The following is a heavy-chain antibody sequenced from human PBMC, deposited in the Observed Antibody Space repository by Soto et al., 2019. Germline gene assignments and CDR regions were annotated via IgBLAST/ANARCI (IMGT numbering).Heavy chain of an antibody. CDR2: IHWDDDK. Sequence: QITLKESGPTLVKPTQTLTLTCTFSGFSLSTSGVSVGWIRQPPGKALECLALIHWDDDKRYSTSLKTRLTITKDTSKNQVVLTMTNMDPVDTATYYGARRLWEGFDYWGQGTLVTVSS. J-gene: IGHJ4*02. V-gene: IGHV2-5*02. D-gene: IGHD1-26*01. CDR1: GFSLSTSGVS. CDR3: ARRLWEGFDY.